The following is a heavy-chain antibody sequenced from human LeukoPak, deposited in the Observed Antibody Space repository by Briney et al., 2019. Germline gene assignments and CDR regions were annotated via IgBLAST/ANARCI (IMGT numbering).Heavy chain of an antibody. D-gene: IGHD3-3*01. CDR3: ARHWSWAFDI. J-gene: IGHJ3*02. CDR1: GFTYSDYN. V-gene: IGHV3-21*05. Sequence: GGSLRLSCAASGFTYSDYNMNWVRQAPGKGLEWVSYISSSSGFIYYAGSVKGRFTISRDNAQSSLYLQMNSLRAEDTAIYYCARHWSWAFDIWGRGTLVTVSS. CDR2: ISSSSGFI.